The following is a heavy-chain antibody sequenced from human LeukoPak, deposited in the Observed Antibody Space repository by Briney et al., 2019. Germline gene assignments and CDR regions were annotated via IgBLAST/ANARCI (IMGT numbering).Heavy chain of an antibody. CDR3: ARGEELLWFGELFGRFDP. Sequence: GGSLRLSCAASGFTFSSYSMNWVRQAPGKGLEWVSSISSSSSYIYYADSVKGRFTISRDNAKNSLYLQMNSLRAEDTAVYYCARGEELLWFGELFGRFDPWGQGTLVTVSP. J-gene: IGHJ5*02. CDR1: GFTFSSYS. D-gene: IGHD3-10*01. CDR2: ISSSSSYI. V-gene: IGHV3-21*01.